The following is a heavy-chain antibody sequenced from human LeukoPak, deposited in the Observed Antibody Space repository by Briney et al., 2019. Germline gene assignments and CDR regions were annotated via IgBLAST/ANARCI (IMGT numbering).Heavy chain of an antibody. CDR1: GFKFSSYW. CDR3: AELGITMIGGV. J-gene: IGHJ6*04. D-gene: IGHD3-10*02. V-gene: IGHV3-7*01. CDR2: IKPDGSPK. Sequence: GGSLRLSCAASGFKFSSYWMTWVRQAPGKGLEWVANIKPDGSPKSYVDSVKGRFTISRDNAKNSLYLQMNSLRAEDTAVYYCAELGITMIGGVWGKGTTVTISS.